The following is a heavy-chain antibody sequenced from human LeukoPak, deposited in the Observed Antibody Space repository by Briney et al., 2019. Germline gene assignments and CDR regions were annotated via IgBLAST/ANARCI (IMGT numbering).Heavy chain of an antibody. J-gene: IGHJ6*03. D-gene: IGHD3-3*01. V-gene: IGHV1-2*02. CDR3: ARVRFFYYYYYMDV. CDR2: INPNSGGT. CDR1: GYTFTGYY. Sequence: VASVKVSCKASGYTFTGYYMHWVRQAPGQGLEWMGWINPNSGGTNYAQKFQGRVTMTRDTSISTAYMELSRLRSDDTAVYYCARVRFFYYYYYMDVWGKGTTVTVSS.